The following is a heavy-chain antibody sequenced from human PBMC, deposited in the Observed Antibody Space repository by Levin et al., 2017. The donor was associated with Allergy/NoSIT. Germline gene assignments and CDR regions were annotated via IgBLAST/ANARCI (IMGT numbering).Heavy chain of an antibody. CDR3: VKDAGLRLSPTYYFDY. V-gene: IGHV3-64D*06. D-gene: IGHD3-16*01. CDR2: ISSNGGST. Sequence: GESLKISCSASGFTFSSYAMHWVRQAPGKGLEYVSAISSNGGSTYYADSVKGRFTISRDNSKNTLYLQMSSPRAEDTAVYYCVKDAGLRLSPTYYFDYWGQGTLVTVSS. CDR1: GFTFSSYA. J-gene: IGHJ4*02.